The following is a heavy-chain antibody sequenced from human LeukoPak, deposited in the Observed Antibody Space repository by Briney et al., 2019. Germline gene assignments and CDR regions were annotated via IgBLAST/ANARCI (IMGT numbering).Heavy chain of an antibody. CDR2: ISYDGSNK. CDR1: GFTFSSYA. D-gene: IGHD6-19*01. Sequence: PGRSLRLSCAASGFTFSSYAMHWVRQAPGKGLEWVAVISYDGSNKYYADSVKGRFTISRDNSKNTLYLQMNSLRAEDTAVYYCARAGWQWLGSDFDYWGRGTLVTVSS. J-gene: IGHJ4*02. CDR3: ARAGWQWLGSDFDY. V-gene: IGHV3-30-3*01.